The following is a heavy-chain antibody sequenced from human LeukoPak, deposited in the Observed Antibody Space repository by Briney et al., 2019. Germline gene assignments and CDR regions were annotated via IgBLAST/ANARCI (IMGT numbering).Heavy chain of an antibody. CDR2: IKQDGSEK. CDR3: AKESLGSGSSYGSYFDC. V-gene: IGHV3-7*01. J-gene: IGHJ4*02. CDR1: GFTFSTYW. D-gene: IGHD1-26*01. Sequence: PGGSLRLSCAVSGFTFSTYWMSWVRQAPGKGLEWVANIKQDGSEKYYVDSVKGRFTISRDNAKNSLYLQMNSLRSEDTAVYSCAKESLGSGSSYGSYFDCWGQGTLVTVSS.